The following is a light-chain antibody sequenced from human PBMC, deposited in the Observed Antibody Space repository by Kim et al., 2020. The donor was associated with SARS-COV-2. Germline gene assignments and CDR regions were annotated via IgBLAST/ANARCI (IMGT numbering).Light chain of an antibody. CDR2: DAS. J-gene: IGKJ2*01. V-gene: IGKV1-33*01. CDR3: QQYYNLPDT. Sequence: DIQMTQSPSSLSASVGDRVTITCQASQDISNYLNWYQQKPGKAPKLLIYDASNLERGVPSRFSGSGSGTDFTFTISSLQPEDIATYYCQQYYNLPDTFGQGTKLEI. CDR1: QDISNY.